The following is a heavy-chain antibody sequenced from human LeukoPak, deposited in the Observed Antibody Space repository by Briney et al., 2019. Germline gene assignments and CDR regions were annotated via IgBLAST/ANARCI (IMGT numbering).Heavy chain of an antibody. CDR2: IYSGGRT. Sequence: PGGSVRLSCAVSGFTVSSNYMNWVRQAPGKGLEWVSVIYSGGRTYYADSVKGRFTISRDDSKNTLYLQMNSLRAEDTAVYYCARGGGDYWGQGTLVTVSS. CDR3: ARGGGDY. J-gene: IGHJ4*02. D-gene: IGHD2-15*01. CDR1: GFTVSSNY. V-gene: IGHV3-53*01.